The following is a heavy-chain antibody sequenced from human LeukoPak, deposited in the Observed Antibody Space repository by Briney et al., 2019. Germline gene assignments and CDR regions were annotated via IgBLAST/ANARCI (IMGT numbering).Heavy chain of an antibody. D-gene: IGHD3-16*01. J-gene: IGHJ4*02. V-gene: IGHV5-51*01. CDR2: IYPDDSDT. Sequence: GESLKISCKGSGYRFTSYWIAWVRQMPGKGLEWMGIIYPDDSDTRYSPSFQGQVTISADKAINTAYLQWSSLKASDTAMYYCARWGFLDHWGQGTLVTVSS. CDR1: GYRFTSYW. CDR3: ARWGFLDH.